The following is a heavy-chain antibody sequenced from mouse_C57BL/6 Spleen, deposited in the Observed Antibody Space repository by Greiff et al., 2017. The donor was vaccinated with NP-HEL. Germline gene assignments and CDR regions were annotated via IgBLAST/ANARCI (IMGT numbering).Heavy chain of an antibody. CDR2: IYPGSGST. CDR1: GYTFTSYW. Sequence: QVQLQQPGAELVKPGASVKMSCKASGYTFTSYWITWVKQRPGHGLEWIGDIYPGSGSTNYNEKFKSKATLTVDTSSSTAYMQLSSLTSEDSAVYYCAREGDYDRVGYAMDYWGQGTSVTVSS. J-gene: IGHJ4*01. CDR3: AREGDYDRVGYAMDY. V-gene: IGHV1-55*01. D-gene: IGHD2-4*01.